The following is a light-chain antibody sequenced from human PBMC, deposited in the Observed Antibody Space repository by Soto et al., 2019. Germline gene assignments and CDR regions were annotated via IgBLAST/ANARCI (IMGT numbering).Light chain of an antibody. CDR2: DAS. Sequence: DIQMTQSPSTLSASVGDRVTITCRASQSISSWLAWYQQKPGKAPKLLIYDASSLESGVPSRFSGSGYGTEFTLTISSLQPADFATYYCQQYNSYSPWTFGQGTKVEIK. CDR3: QQYNSYSPWT. J-gene: IGKJ1*01. CDR1: QSISSW. V-gene: IGKV1-5*01.